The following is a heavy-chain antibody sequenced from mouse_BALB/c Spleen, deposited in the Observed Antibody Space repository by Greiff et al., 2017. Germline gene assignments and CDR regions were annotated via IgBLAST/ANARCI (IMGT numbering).Heavy chain of an antibody. D-gene: IGHD2-4*01. CDR1: GYTFTDYN. CDR2: IYPYNGGT. V-gene: IGHV1S29*02. CDR3: ARRGYDYDYAMDY. J-gene: IGHJ4*01. Sequence: DVQLQESGPELVKPGASVKISCKASGYTFTDYNMHWVKQSHGKSLEWIGYIYPYNGGTGYNQKFKSKATLTVDNSSSTAYMELRSLTSEDSAVYYCARRGYDYDYAMDYWGQGTSVTVSS.